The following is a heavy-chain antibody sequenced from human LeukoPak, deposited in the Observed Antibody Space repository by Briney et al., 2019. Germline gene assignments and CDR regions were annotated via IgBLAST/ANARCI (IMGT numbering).Heavy chain of an antibody. V-gene: IGHV3-23*01. CDR1: GLTFSNSA. Sequence: GGSLRLSCVASGLTFSNSAMTWVRQGPGKGLEWVSSISGETNNTYYSDSVKGRFTVSRDNSKNTVFLQMNDLTIEDTAIYYCAKRYSDGGFDPWGQGTLVTVSS. CDR2: ISGETNNT. CDR3: AKRYSDGGFDP. D-gene: IGHD3-10*01. J-gene: IGHJ5*02.